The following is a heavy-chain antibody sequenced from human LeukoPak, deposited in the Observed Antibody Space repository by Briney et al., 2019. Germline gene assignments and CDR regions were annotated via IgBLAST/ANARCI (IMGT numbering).Heavy chain of an antibody. V-gene: IGHV3-30*18. CDR2: ISYDGSNK. CDR3: AKVKDIVVVVAATGGYYFDY. Sequence: PGGSLRLSCAASGFTFSSYGMHWVRQAPGKGLEWVAVISYDGSNKYYADSVKGRFTISRDNSKNTLYLQMNSLRAEDTAVYYCAKVKDIVVVVAATGGYYFDYWGQGTLVTVSS. CDR1: GFTFSSYG. D-gene: IGHD2-15*01. J-gene: IGHJ4*02.